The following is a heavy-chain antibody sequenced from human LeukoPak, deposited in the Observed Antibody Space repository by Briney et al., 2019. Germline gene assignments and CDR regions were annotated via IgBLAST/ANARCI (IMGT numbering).Heavy chain of an antibody. CDR1: GGSFSGYY. D-gene: IGHD3-10*01. CDR3: ARGAPVLLWFGESDNWFDP. Sequence: SSETLSLTCAVYGGSFSGYYWSWLRQPPGKGLEWIGEINHSGSTNYNPSLKSRVTISVDTSKNQFSLKLSSVTAADTAVYYCARGAPVLLWFGESDNWFDPWGQGTLVTVSS. V-gene: IGHV4-34*01. J-gene: IGHJ5*02. CDR2: INHSGST.